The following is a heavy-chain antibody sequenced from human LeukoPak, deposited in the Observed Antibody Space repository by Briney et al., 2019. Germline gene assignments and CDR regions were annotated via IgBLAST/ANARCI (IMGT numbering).Heavy chain of an antibody. D-gene: IGHD2-2*02. CDR1: GYTFTSYY. J-gene: IGHJ4*02. CDR3: ARAARYCSSTSCYTFDY. V-gene: IGHV1-46*01. CDR2: INPSGGST. Sequence: ASVKVSCKASGYTFTSYYMHWVRQAPGQGLEWMGIINPSGGSTSYAQEFQGRVTMTRDMSTSTVYMELSSLRSEDTAVYYCARAARYCSSTSCYTFDYWGQGTLVTVSS.